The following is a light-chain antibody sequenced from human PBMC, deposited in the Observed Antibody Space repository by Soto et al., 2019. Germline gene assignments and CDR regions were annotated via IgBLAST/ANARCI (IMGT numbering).Light chain of an antibody. J-gene: IGKJ4*01. Sequence: EIVMTQSPATLSVSPGERATFSCRASQSVSSNLAWYQQKPGQAPRLLIYGPSTRATGIPARFSGSGSGTEFTLTISSLQSEDFAVYYCQQYNNWPLTFGGGTKVDIK. V-gene: IGKV3-15*01. CDR2: GPS. CDR3: QQYNNWPLT. CDR1: QSVSSN.